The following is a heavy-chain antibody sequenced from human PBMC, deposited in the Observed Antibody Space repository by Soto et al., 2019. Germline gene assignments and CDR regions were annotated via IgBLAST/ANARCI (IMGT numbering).Heavy chain of an antibody. CDR2: ISAYNGNT. Sequence: AGEKVSCKASGYTFTSYGISWVRQAPGQGLEWMGWISAYNGNTNYAQKLQGRVTMTTDTSTSTAYMELRSLRSDDTALYYCARDYGITGSWRWFDPWGQGTLVTVSS. CDR3: ARDYGITGSWRWFDP. J-gene: IGHJ5*02. V-gene: IGHV1-18*04. CDR1: GYTFTSYG. D-gene: IGHD2-2*03.